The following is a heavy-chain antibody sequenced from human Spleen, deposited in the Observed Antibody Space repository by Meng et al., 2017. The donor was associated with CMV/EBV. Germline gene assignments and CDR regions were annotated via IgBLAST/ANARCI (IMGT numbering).Heavy chain of an antibody. D-gene: IGHD5-18*01. V-gene: IGHV3-48*04. CDR3: ARGLSKGYSYGIADY. CDR2: ITSSSSIT. CDR1: GFTFSAYS. Sequence: GGSLRLSCVASGFTFSAYSMNWVSQAPGKGLEWISYITSSSSITYHADSMKGRFTISRDNAKNSLYLQMNSLRAEDTGVYYCARGLSKGYSYGIADYWGQGVLVTVSS. J-gene: IGHJ4*02.